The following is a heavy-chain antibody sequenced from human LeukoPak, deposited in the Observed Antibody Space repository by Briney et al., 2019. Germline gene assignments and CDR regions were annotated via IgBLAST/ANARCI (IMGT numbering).Heavy chain of an antibody. CDR1: GFTFSSYG. D-gene: IGHD5-24*01. CDR3: AKASGEMSGSLDC. J-gene: IGHJ4*02. Sequence: GASLRLSCAASGFTFSSYGMHWVRQAPGKGLEWVAVIWYDGSNKYYADSVRGRFTISRGNSKNTLYLQMNSLRAEDTAVYYCAKASGEMSGSLDCWGQGSLVTVSS. V-gene: IGHV3-33*06. CDR2: IWYDGSNK.